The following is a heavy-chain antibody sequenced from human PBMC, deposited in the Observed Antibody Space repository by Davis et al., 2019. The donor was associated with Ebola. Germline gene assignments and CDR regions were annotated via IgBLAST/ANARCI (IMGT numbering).Heavy chain of an antibody. J-gene: IGHJ6*02. V-gene: IGHV3-23*01. D-gene: IGHD4-17*01. Sequence: GGSLRLSCAASGFTFSSYAMSWVRQTPGKGLEWVSAITGSGSLTGYADSVKGRFTISRDNAKNSLYLQMNSLRAEDTAVYYCARANYGDGYYFYGMDVWGQGTTVTVSS. CDR2: ITGSGSLT. CDR1: GFTFSSYA. CDR3: ARANYGDGYYFYGMDV.